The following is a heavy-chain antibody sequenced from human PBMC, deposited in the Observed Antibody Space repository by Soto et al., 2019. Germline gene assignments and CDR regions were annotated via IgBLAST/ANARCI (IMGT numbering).Heavy chain of an antibody. CDR2: ISSSGSTI. Sequence: GGSLRLSCAASGFTFSSYKMNWVRQAPGKGLEWVSSISSSGSTIYYADSVKGRFTISRDNAKNSLYLQMNSLRAEDTAVYYCARDSTVTTAFDIWGQGTMVTVSS. J-gene: IGHJ3*02. V-gene: IGHV3-48*03. D-gene: IGHD4-4*01. CDR1: GFTFSSYK. CDR3: ARDSTVTTAFDI.